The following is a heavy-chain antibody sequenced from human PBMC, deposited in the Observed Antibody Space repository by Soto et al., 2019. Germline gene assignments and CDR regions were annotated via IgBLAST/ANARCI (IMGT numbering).Heavy chain of an antibody. CDR2: VGGSGDST. V-gene: IGHV3-23*01. Sequence: EVQLLDSGGGLVQPGGSSRLSCAASGFTVSNYAMSWVRQAPGKGLAWVSGVGGSGDSTYYADSVKGRFTISRDNSKNTLYLQRNSLRGEDTAVYYCAKSPLGYCSGGSCYPPYYFGYWGQGTLVTVSS. J-gene: IGHJ4*02. CDR3: AKSPLGYCSGGSCYPPYYFGY. CDR1: GFTVSNYA. D-gene: IGHD2-15*01.